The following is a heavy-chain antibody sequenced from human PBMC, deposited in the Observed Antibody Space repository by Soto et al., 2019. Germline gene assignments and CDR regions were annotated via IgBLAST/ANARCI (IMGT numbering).Heavy chain of an antibody. D-gene: IGHD2-8*01. CDR1: GGTFSSYA. Sequence: ASVKVSCKASGGTFSSYAISWVRQAPGQGLEWVGGIIPIFGTANYAQKFQGRGTITADESTSTAYMELSSLRSEDTAVYYCARVLRRTFSINGVCTYDSFVIWGQGIMVSVS. J-gene: IGHJ3*02. V-gene: IGHV1-69*13. CDR2: IIPIFGTA. CDR3: ARVLRRTFSINGVCTYDSFVI.